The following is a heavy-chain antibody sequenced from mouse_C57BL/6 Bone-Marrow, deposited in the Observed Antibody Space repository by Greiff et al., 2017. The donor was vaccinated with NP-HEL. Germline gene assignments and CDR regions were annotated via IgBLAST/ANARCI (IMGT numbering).Heavy chain of an antibody. CDR1: GYTFTSYW. Sequence: VQLQQPGAELVKPGALVKLSCKASGYTFTSYWMHWVKQRPGQGLEWIGMIHPNSGSTNYNEKFKSKATLTVDKSSSTAYMQLSSLTSEDSAVYYCARDYGSTYYYAMDYWGQGTSVTVSS. V-gene: IGHV1-64*01. D-gene: IGHD1-1*01. CDR2: IHPNSGST. CDR3: ARDYGSTYYYAMDY. J-gene: IGHJ4*01.